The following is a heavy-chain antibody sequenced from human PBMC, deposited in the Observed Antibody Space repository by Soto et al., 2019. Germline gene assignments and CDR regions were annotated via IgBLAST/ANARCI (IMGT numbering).Heavy chain of an antibody. V-gene: IGHV4-39*01. J-gene: IGHJ4*02. Sequence: QLQLQESGPGLVKPSETLSLTCTVSGGSISSSSYYWGWIRQPPGKVLEWIGSIYYSRSTYYNPSLKSRVTISVDTSKNQCSLKLISVTAPDTAVYYCAIASGPRDYWGQGTLVTVSS. CDR3: AIASGPRDY. CDR1: GGSISSSSYY. CDR2: IYYSRST.